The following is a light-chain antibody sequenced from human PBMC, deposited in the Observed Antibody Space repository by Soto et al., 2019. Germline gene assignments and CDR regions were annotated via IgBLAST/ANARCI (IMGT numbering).Light chain of an antibody. Sequence: EIVLTQSPATLSLSPGERATLSCRASQSVDSYLTWYQQRPGQAPRLLVYDVSKRATGIPVRFSGSGSGTDITLTISSLEPEDVAIYYCQQRRNWPLTFGGGTKVEIK. CDR3: QQRRNWPLT. CDR1: QSVDSY. V-gene: IGKV3-11*01. CDR2: DVS. J-gene: IGKJ4*01.